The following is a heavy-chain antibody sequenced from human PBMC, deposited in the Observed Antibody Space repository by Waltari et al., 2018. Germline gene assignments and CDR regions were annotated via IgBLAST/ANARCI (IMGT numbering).Heavy chain of an antibody. CDR2: ISGSGGST. D-gene: IGHD3-10*01. CDR1: GFTFSSYA. J-gene: IGHJ4*02. Sequence: EVQLLESGGGLVQPGGSLRLSCAASGFTFSSYAMSWVRQAPGKGLKWGSAISGSGGSTYYADSVKGRFTISRDNSKNTLYLQMDSLRAEDTAVYYCAKQFGSGTYYLDYWGQGTLVTVST. CDR3: AKQFGSGTYYLDY. V-gene: IGHV3-23*01.